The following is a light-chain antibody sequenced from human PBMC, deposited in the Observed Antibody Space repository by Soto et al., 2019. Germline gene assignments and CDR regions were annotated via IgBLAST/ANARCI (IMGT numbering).Light chain of an antibody. CDR2: AAS. CDR3: QQYNNYWK. J-gene: IGKJ1*01. CDR1: QSISTH. V-gene: IGKV1-17*01. Sequence: DIQMTQSPASLSASVGDRVTITFRASQSISTHLSWYQQKPGKAPRLLIYAASSLQSWVPSRFSGSGSGTEFTLTISSLQPDDFATYYCQQYNNYWKFGQGTKVDIK.